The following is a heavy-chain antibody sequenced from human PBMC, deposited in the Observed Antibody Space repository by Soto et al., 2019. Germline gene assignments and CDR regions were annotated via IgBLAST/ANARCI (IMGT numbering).Heavy chain of an antibody. Sequence: SETLSLTRTVSGGSISSYYWSWIRQPPGKGLEWIGSIYYSGSTYYNPSLKSRVTISVDTSKNQFSLKLRSVTAADTAVYYCARQRQLVQESDYWGQGTLVTVS. D-gene: IGHD6-6*01. V-gene: IGHV4-59*08. CDR1: GGSISSYY. CDR2: IYYSGST. J-gene: IGHJ4*02. CDR3: ARQRQLVQESDY.